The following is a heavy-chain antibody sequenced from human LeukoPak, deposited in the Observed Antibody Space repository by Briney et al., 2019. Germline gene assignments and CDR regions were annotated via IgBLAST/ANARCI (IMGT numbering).Heavy chain of an antibody. Sequence: ASVKVSCKASGYAFTSYDINLVRQATGQGLEWMGWMNPNSGNTGYAQKFQGRVTMTRNTSISTAYMELSSLRSEDTAVYYCARILSQWELHLRDWGQGTLVTVSS. J-gene: IGHJ4*02. CDR1: GYAFTSYD. CDR3: ARILSQWELHLRD. D-gene: IGHD1-26*01. CDR2: MNPNSGNT. V-gene: IGHV1-8*01.